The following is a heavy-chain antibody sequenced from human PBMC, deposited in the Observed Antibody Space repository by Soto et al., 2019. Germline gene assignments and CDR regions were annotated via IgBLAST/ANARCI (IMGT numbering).Heavy chain of an antibody. D-gene: IGHD3-10*02. Sequence: SETLSLTCTVSGGPFSRGGYYWFWIRQHPGKGLECIGYIFYTGSTYYNPTLKSRVTMSVDTSKRQFSLNLSSLTAADTAVYYCARVYRVNYLRYFDYWGQGALVTASS. CDR2: IFYTGST. CDR1: GGPFSRGGYY. J-gene: IGHJ4*02. CDR3: ARVYRVNYLRYFDY. V-gene: IGHV4-31*03.